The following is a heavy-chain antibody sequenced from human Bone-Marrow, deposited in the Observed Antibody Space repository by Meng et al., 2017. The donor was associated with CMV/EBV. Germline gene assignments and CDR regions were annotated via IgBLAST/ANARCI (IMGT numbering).Heavy chain of an antibody. D-gene: IGHD3-10*01. J-gene: IGHJ4*02. Sequence: QVQLVRSGAEVRTPGATVMVSCKTSGYTFTSYDVHWVRQATGHGLEWMGWMNPNSGNTGYLQKFQDRVTMTRNTSISTAYMELSSLTSEDTAIYYCARFASGSSTNWGQGTLVTVSS. CDR2: MNPNSGNT. CDR3: ARFASGSSTN. V-gene: IGHV1-8*01. CDR1: GYTFTSYD.